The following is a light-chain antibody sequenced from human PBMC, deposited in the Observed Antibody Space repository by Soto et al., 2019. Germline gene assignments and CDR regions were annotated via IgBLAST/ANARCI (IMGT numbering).Light chain of an antibody. CDR2: GAS. J-gene: IGKJ1*01. CDR3: QQYDSSPRT. Sequence: EIVLTQSPGTLSLSPGERATLSCRASQSVSSSYLAWYQQKPGQAPSLLIYGASSRATGIPDRFSGSGYGTDFTLTISRLEPEDFAVYYCQQYDSSPRTFGQGTKEEI. V-gene: IGKV3-20*01. CDR1: QSVSSSY.